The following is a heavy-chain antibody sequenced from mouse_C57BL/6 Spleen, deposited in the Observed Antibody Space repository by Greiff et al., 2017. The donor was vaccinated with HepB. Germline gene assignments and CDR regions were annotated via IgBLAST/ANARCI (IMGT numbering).Heavy chain of an antibody. D-gene: IGHD1-1*01. J-gene: IGHJ2*01. CDR3: ARYWLDYYGSNDYFDY. CDR1: GYAFSSSW. Sequence: QVQLQQSGPELVKPGASVKISCKASGYAFSSSWMNWVKQRPGKGLEWIGRIYPGDGDTNYNGKFQGKATLTADKSSSTAYMQLSSLTSEDSAVYFCARYWLDYYGSNDYFDYWGQGTTLTVSS. CDR2: IYPGDGDT. V-gene: IGHV1-82*01.